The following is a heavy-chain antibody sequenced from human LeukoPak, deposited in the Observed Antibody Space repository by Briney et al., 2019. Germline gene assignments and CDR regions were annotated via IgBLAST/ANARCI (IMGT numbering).Heavy chain of an antibody. CDR3: ARGRGSGRFSEFDY. V-gene: IGHV3-53*01. J-gene: IGHJ4*02. CDR2: IYSGGST. Sequence: GGSLRLSCAASGFTVSSNYMSWVHQAPGKGLEWVSVIYSGGSTYYADSVKGRFIISRDNSKNTLYLQMNRLRAEDTAVYYCARGRGSGRFSEFDYWGQGTLVTVSS. D-gene: IGHD2-15*01. CDR1: GFTVSSNY.